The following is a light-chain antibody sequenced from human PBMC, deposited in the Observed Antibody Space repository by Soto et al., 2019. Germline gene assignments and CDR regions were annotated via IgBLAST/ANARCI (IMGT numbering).Light chain of an antibody. CDR2: AAS. Sequence: DIQMTQSPSSLSASVGDRVTITCRASQSISSYLNWYQQKPGKAPKLLIYAASSLQSGVPSRFSGSGSGTDFTLTISSLQPEDFATYYCQQYESYSWTFXQGTK. CDR1: QSISSY. J-gene: IGKJ1*01. V-gene: IGKV1-39*01. CDR3: QQYESYSWT.